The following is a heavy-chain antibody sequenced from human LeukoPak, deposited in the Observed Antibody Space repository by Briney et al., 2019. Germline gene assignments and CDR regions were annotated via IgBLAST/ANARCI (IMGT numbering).Heavy chain of an antibody. Sequence: ASVKVSCKASGYTFTSYAIAWVRQAPGQRLEWMGWISAYNGGTNYAQKFRGRVTMTTDTSTNTGYMELRSLRSDDTAVYFCARDQLRYYGSNNYYSDMDFWGQGTTVTVSS. V-gene: IGHV1-18*01. J-gene: IGHJ6*02. CDR3: ARDQLRYYGSNNYYSDMDF. CDR2: ISAYNGGT. CDR1: GYTFTSYA. D-gene: IGHD3-10*01.